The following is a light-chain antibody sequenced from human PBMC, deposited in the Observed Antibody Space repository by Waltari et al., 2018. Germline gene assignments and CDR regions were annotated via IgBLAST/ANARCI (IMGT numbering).Light chain of an antibody. J-gene: IGKJ1*01. CDR1: QGISNY. V-gene: IGKV1-27*01. Sequence: DIQMTQSPSSLSASVGDRVTITCRASQGISNYLAWYQQKPGKVPKLLIYAASTLHSGVPSRFSGSGSGTDFTLTISSLQPEDVATYYCQKYNSAPRTFGQGTKVEIK. CDR3: QKYNSAPRT. CDR2: AAS.